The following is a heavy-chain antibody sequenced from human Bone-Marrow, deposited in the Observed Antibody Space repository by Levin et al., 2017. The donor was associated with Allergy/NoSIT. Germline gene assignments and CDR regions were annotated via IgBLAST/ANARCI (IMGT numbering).Heavy chain of an antibody. CDR1: GFTFSSYS. J-gene: IGHJ4*02. CDR3: ARDWGGNYPVHYLGYYGSGIVGY. Sequence: GGSLRLSCAASGFTFSSYSMNWVRQAPGKGLEWVSSISSSSSYIYYADSVKGRFTISRDNAKNSLYLQMNSLRAEDTAVYYCARDWGGNYPVHYLGYYGSGIVGYWGQGTLVTVSS. D-gene: IGHD3-10*01. V-gene: IGHV3-21*01. CDR2: ISSSSSYI.